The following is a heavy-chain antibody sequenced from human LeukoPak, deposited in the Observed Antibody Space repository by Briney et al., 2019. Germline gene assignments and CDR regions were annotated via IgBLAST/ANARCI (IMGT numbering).Heavy chain of an antibody. J-gene: IGHJ3*02. CDR2: IHPRDSDT. D-gene: IGHD5-18*01. V-gene: IGHV5-51*01. Sequence: GESLKISCKGSGYSDSNYWVGWVRQMPGKGLEWMGVIHPRDSDTKYSPSFQGQVTISADKSISTAYLQWSSLKASDTAMYYCARSWIQLWLPSDAFDIWGQGTMVTVSS. CDR1: GYSDSNYW. CDR3: ARSWIQLWLPSDAFDI.